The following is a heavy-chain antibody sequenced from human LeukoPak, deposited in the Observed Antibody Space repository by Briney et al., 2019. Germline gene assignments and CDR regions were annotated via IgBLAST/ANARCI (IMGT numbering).Heavy chain of an antibody. CDR1: GFTFDDYA. J-gene: IGHJ3*02. D-gene: IGHD4-23*01. CDR2: ISWNSGSI. CDR3: AKGDGGNAAGAFDT. V-gene: IGHV3-9*01. Sequence: GGSLRLSCAASGFTFDDYAMHWVRQAPGKGLEWVSGISWNSGSIGYADSVKGRFTISRDNAKNSLYLQMNSLRAEDTALYYCAKGDGGNAAGAFDTWGQGTMVTVSS.